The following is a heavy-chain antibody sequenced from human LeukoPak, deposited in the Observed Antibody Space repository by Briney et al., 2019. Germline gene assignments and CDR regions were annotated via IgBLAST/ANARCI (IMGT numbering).Heavy chain of an antibody. Sequence: ASVKVSCKASGYTFTGYYMHWVRQAPGQGLEWMGWINPNSGGTNYAQKFQGGVTMTRDTSISTAYMELSRLRSDDTAVYYCARETPLLWFGELLSGFDPWGQGTLVTVSS. V-gene: IGHV1-2*02. D-gene: IGHD3-10*01. CDR3: ARETPLLWFGELLSGFDP. CDR1: GYTFTGYY. CDR2: INPNSGGT. J-gene: IGHJ5*02.